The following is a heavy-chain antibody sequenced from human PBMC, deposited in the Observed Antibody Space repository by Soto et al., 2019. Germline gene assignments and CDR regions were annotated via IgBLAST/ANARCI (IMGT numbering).Heavy chain of an antibody. Sequence: QVQLVQSGAEVKKPGASVKVSCKASGYTFTSYAMHWVRQAPGQRLEWMGWINAGNGNTKYSQKFQGRVTITRDTSASTAYMELSSLRSEDTAVYYCARDKQEFDCNDPTPNNWFDPCGQGTLVTVSS. D-gene: IGHD1-1*01. V-gene: IGHV1-3*01. CDR1: GYTFTSYA. CDR3: ARDKQEFDCNDPTPNNWFDP. J-gene: IGHJ5*02. CDR2: INAGNGNT.